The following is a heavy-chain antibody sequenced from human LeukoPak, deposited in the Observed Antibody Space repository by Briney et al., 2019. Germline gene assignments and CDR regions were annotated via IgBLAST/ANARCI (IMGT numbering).Heavy chain of an antibody. J-gene: IGHJ6*03. D-gene: IGHD3-9*01. V-gene: IGHV1-24*01. CDR1: GYTLSDLS. CDR3: ATARYDDNDYYYYYMDV. Sequence: ASVKVSCKISGYTLSDLSIHWVRQAPGKGLEWVGGIDPEDGDTVYARNFRGRFTVTEDTSTDTSYMELSSLTADDTAVYYCATARYDDNDYYYYYMDVWGDGTSVTVSS. CDR2: IDPEDGDT.